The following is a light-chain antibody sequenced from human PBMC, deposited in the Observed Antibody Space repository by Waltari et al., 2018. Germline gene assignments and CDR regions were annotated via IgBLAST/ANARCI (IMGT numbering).Light chain of an antibody. CDR2: DVS. V-gene: IGLV2-14*03. Sequence: PASVSGSPGQSITISCTGTNSDIGAYNYVSWYQQHPGKAPKVIIYDVSNRPSGISNRFSGSKSGNTASLTISGLQAEDEADYYCSAYTTSTTEVFGGGTKLTVL. CDR3: SAYTTSTTEV. CDR1: NSDIGAYNY. J-gene: IGLJ2*01.